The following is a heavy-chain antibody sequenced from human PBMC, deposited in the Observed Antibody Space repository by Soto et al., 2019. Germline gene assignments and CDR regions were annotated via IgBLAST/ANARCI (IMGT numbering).Heavy chain of an antibody. V-gene: IGHV4-61*08. Sequence: SETLSLTCTVSGGSISSGGYYWSWIRQHPGKGLEWIGYIYHSGSSNYNPSLKRRVTISVDTSKNQFSLKLSSVTAADTAVYYCARVSLFYDILTGYYNRYFDYWGQGTLVTVSS. J-gene: IGHJ4*02. CDR1: GGSISSGGYY. CDR3: ARVSLFYDILTGYYNRYFDY. CDR2: IYHSGSS. D-gene: IGHD3-9*01.